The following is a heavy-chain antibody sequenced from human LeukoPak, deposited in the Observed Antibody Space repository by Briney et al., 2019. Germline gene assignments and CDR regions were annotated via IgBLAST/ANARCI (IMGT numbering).Heavy chain of an antibody. V-gene: IGHV3-30*02. CDR1: GMTFERHG. CDR2: IKYDGSRT. CDR3: IKDTIFTVDPFDY. Sequence: GSLRLSCVVSGMTFERHGMHWVRQPPGKGLEWLAFIKYDGSRTDYEDSVKGRFTVSGDNSRNTLYLEMNSLRAEDTAVYYCIKDTIFTVDPFDYWGQGTLVTVSS. D-gene: IGHD3-3*01. J-gene: IGHJ4*02.